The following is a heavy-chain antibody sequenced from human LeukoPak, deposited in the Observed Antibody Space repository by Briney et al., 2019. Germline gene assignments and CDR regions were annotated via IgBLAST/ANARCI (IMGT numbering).Heavy chain of an antibody. CDR1: GFTFSSYG. Sequence: GGSLRLSCAASGFTFSSYGMHWVRQAPGKGLEWGAVIWNDGSNKYYADSVKGRFTISRDNSKNTLYLQMNSLRAEETAVYYCAREDVANWSILFDYWGQGTLVTVSS. CDR3: AREDVANWSILFDY. J-gene: IGHJ4*02. CDR2: IWNDGSNK. D-gene: IGHD7-27*01. V-gene: IGHV3-33*01.